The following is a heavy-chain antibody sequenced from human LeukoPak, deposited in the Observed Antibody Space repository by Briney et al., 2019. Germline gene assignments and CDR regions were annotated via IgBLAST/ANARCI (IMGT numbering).Heavy chain of an antibody. D-gene: IGHD3-22*01. V-gene: IGHV3-23*01. CDR3: AKGSYYYDSSVAQY. J-gene: IGHJ4*02. CDR2: ISGSGGST. Sequence: PGGSLRLSCAASGFTFSSYAMSWVRQAPEKGLEWVSAISGSGGSTYYADSVKGRFTISRDNSKNTLYLQMNSLRAEDTAVYYCAKGSYYYDSSVAQYWGQGTLVTVSS. CDR1: GFTFSSYA.